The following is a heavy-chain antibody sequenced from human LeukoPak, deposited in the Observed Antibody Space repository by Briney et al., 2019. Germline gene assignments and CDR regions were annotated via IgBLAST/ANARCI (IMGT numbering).Heavy chain of an antibody. V-gene: IGHV4-34*01. CDR1: GGSFSGYY. Sequence: SETLSLTCAVYGGSFSGYYWSWIRQPPGKGLEWIGSIYYSGSTYYNPSLKSRVTISVDTSKNQFSLKLSSVTAADTAVYYCARHGLFGARGYYYYYYMDVWGKGTTVTVSS. J-gene: IGHJ6*03. CDR3: ARHGLFGARGYYYYYYMDV. CDR2: IYYSGST. D-gene: IGHD3-3*01.